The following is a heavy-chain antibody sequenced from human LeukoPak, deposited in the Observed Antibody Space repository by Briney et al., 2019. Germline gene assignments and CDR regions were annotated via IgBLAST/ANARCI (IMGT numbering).Heavy chain of an antibody. Sequence: SETLSLTCTVSGASISSYYWSWIRQSPGKGLEWIGCMYYGGNTNYNPSLKSRVTMSLDKSENQFSLKLTSVTAADTAVYYCASVRGYSSGWYASGFDPWGQGTLVTVSS. CDR3: ASVRGYSSGWYASGFDP. CDR1: GASISSYY. V-gene: IGHV4-59*12. J-gene: IGHJ5*02. D-gene: IGHD6-19*01. CDR2: MYYGGNT.